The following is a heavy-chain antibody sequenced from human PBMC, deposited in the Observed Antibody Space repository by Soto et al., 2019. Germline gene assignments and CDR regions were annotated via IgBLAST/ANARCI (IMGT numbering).Heavy chain of an antibody. V-gene: IGHV4-34*01. Sequence: SETLSLTCAVYVGSFSGYYWSWIRQPPGKGLEWIGEINHSGSTNYNPSLKSRVTISVDTSKNQFSLKLSSVTAADTAVYYCARRGGLQAGGRPYYYYGMDVWGQGTTVTVS. CDR2: INHSGST. CDR1: VGSFSGYY. CDR3: ARRGGLQAGGRPYYYYGMDV. J-gene: IGHJ6*02. D-gene: IGHD1-26*01.